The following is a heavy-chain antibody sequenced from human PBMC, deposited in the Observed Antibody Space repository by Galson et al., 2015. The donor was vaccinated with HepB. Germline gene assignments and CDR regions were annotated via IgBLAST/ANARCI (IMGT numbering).Heavy chain of an antibody. J-gene: IGHJ2*01. CDR1: GASVSRTDW. Sequence: LSLTCTVSGASVSRTDWWGWVRQPPGKGLEWIGEIYYKGKTNYHPSFRDRVTISVDTSNNQFSLRLNSVTAADTAVYYCARDPHYYSRSYFFDLWGRGTLVTVSS. D-gene: IGHD3-10*01. V-gene: IGHV4-4*02. CDR2: IYYKGKT. CDR3: ARDPHYYSRSYFFDL.